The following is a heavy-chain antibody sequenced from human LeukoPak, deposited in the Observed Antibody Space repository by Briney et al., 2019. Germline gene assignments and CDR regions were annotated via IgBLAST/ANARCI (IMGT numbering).Heavy chain of an antibody. CDR2: IYTSGSA. V-gene: IGHV4-61*02. J-gene: IGHJ5*02. Sequence: SQTLSLTCTVSGGSISSGSYYWSWIRQPARKGLEWIGRIYTSGSANYNLSLKSRVTISADTSKNQFSLKLSSVTAADTAVYYCAREVRDSSWSGRGWFDPWGQGTLVTVSS. CDR1: GGSISSGSYY. D-gene: IGHD6-13*01. CDR3: AREVRDSSWSGRGWFDP.